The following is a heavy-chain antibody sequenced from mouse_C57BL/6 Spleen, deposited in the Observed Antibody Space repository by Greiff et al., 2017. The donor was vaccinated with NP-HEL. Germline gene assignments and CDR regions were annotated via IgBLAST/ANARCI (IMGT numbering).Heavy chain of an antibody. Sequence: QVQLQQPGAELVKPGASVKMSCEASGYTFTSYWITWVKQRPGQGLEWIGDIYPGSGSTNYNEKFKSKATLTVDTSSSTAYMQLSSLTSEDSAVYYCASGTVVATDYFDYWGQGTTLTVSS. CDR1: GYTFTSYW. J-gene: IGHJ2*01. CDR3: ASGTVVATDYFDY. V-gene: IGHV1-55*01. D-gene: IGHD1-1*01. CDR2: IYPGSGST.